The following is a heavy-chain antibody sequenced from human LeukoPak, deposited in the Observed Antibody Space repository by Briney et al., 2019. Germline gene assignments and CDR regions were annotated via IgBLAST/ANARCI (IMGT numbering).Heavy chain of an antibody. D-gene: IGHD2-2*01. CDR1: GFTFSSYG. V-gene: IGHV3-30*18. CDR2: ISYDGSNK. J-gene: IGHJ4*02. Sequence: GGSLRLSCAASGFTFSSYGMHWVRQAPGKGLEWVAVISYDGSNKYYADSVKGRFTISRDNSKNTLYLQMNSLRAEDTAVYYCAKDAEDILVVPRAFFDYWGQVTLVSVSS. CDR3: AKDAEDILVVPRAFFDY.